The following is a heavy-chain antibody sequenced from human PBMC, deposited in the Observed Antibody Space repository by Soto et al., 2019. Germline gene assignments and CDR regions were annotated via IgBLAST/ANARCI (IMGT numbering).Heavy chain of an antibody. CDR3: ARVGPDPPGATVTTAGADAFDI. J-gene: IGHJ3*02. CDR2: IYYSGYT. CDR1: GGSISSGDYY. V-gene: IGHV4-30-4*01. D-gene: IGHD4-17*01. Sequence: QVQLQEAGPGLVKPSQTLSLTCTVSGGSISSGDYYWSWIRQPPGKGLEWLGYIYYSGYTSYNPSLKSRVTLSVDTSKNQFSLKLSSVTAADPAVYYCARVGPDPPGATVTTAGADAFDIWGQGTMVTVSS.